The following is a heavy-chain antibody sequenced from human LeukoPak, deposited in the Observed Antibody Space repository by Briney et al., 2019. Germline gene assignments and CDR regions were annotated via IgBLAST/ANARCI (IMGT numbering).Heavy chain of an antibody. J-gene: IGHJ3*02. CDR2: IRYDGGNK. CDR1: GFTFSSYG. V-gene: IGHV3-30*02. CDR3: ARFGLGKHIEVAGIPFDI. Sequence: GGSLRLSCAASGFTFSSYGMHWVRQAPGEGLEWVAFIRYDGGNKYYADSVKGRFTISRANSKNTLYLQMNSLRAEDTAVYYGARFGLGKHIEVAGIPFDICVQGTMVTVSS. D-gene: IGHD6-19*01.